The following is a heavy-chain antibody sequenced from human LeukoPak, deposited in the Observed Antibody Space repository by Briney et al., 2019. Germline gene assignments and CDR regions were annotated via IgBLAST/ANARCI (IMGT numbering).Heavy chain of an antibody. CDR1: GYTLNEVS. V-gene: IGHV1-24*01. Sequence: GASVKVSCKVAGYTLNEVSMHWVRQAPGNGLEWMGGFDPEDGERIYAQKFQGRDTMTEDTSTDTAYMELSSLTSGDTAVYYCATENFGLGSPFDPWGQGTLVTVSS. CDR2: FDPEDGER. D-gene: IGHD3-16*01. CDR3: ATENFGLGSPFDP. J-gene: IGHJ5*02.